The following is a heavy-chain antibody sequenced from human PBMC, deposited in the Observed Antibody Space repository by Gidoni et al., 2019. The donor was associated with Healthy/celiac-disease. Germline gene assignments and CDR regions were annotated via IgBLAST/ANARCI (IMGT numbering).Heavy chain of an antibody. J-gene: IGHJ4*02. CDR2: IRGSGGST. V-gene: IGHV3-23*01. Sequence: EVQLLESGGGLVQPGGSLRLSCAASGFTFSSYAMSWVRQAPGKGLEWVSAIRGSGGSTYYADSVKGRFTISRDNSKNTLYLQLNSLRAEDTAVYYCAKDRGYCSGGSCYFDYWGQGTLVTVSS. CDR1: GFTFSSYA. CDR3: AKDRGYCSGGSCYFDY. D-gene: IGHD2-15*01.